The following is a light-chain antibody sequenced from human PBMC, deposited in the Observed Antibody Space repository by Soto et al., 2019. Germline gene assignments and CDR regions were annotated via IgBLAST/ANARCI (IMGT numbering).Light chain of an antibody. CDR1: QSVSSSY. CDR3: QQYGSSPPIT. CDR2: GAS. J-gene: IGKJ4*01. Sequence: EIVLTQSPGTLSLSPGERATLSCRASQSVSSSYLAWYQQKPGQAPRLIIYGASSRATGIPDRFSGSGSGTDFTLTISRLEPEDFAVYYCQQYGSSPPITFGGGTKVDIK. V-gene: IGKV3-20*01.